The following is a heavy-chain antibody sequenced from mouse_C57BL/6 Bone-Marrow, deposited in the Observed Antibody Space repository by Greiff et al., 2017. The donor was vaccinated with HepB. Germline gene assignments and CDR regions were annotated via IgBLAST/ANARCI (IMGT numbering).Heavy chain of an antibody. V-gene: IGHV1-72*01. Sequence: QVHVKQPGAELVKPGASVKLSCKASGYTFTSYWMHWVKQRPGRGLEWIGRIDPNSGGTKYNEKFKSKATLTVDKPSSTAYMQLSSLTSEDSAVYYCALFITTVVYFDYWGQGTTLTVSS. CDR1: GYTFTSYW. D-gene: IGHD1-1*01. CDR3: ALFITTVVYFDY. J-gene: IGHJ2*01. CDR2: IDPNSGGT.